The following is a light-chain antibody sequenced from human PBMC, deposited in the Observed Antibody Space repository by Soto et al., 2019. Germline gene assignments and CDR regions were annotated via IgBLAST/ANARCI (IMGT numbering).Light chain of an antibody. CDR2: EVS. CDR1: YSDIGDYNY. Sequence: QSALTQPPSASGSPGQSVTISCAGTYSDIGDYNYVSWYQQHPGKVPKLIISEVSKRPSGVPDRFSGSKSGYTASLTVSDLQPADEAVYYCSSYSGTNSNVIFGGGTKLPVL. V-gene: IGLV2-8*01. J-gene: IGLJ2*01. CDR3: SSYSGTNSNVI.